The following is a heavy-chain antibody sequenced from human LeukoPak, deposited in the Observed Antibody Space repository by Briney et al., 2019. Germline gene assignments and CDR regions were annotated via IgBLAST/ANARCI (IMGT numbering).Heavy chain of an antibody. CDR1: GGSISSGSYY. CDR2: IYYSGNT. J-gene: IGHJ4*02. D-gene: IGHD5-12*01. CDR3: ARVANSGYDYRGDFDY. Sequence: SQTLSLTCTFSGGSISSGSYYWSWIRQPPGKGLEWIGHIYYSGNTYYSPSLKSRLTISVDTSKDQFSLRLTSATAADTAVYYCARVANSGYDYRGDFDYWGPGTLVTVSA. V-gene: IGHV4-30-4*01.